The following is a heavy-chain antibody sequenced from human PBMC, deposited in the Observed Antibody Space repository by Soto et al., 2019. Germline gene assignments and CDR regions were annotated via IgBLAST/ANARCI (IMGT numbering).Heavy chain of an antibody. J-gene: IGHJ4*02. D-gene: IGHD6-19*01. V-gene: IGHV3-23*01. CDR3: AKDSWYSSWSHFDY. CDR1: GFTFSKFA. CDR2: IGDSGDSI. Sequence: EVQLLESGGGLVQPGGSLRLSCAASGFTFSKFAMGWVRQAPGKGLEWVSAIGDSGDSIYYADSVKGRFTIFRDNSKNTLYVQMNSLRAEDTAVYYCAKDSWYSSWSHFDYWGQGTLVTVSS.